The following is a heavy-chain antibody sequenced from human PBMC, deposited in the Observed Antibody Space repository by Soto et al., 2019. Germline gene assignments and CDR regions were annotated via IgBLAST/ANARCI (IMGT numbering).Heavy chain of an antibody. V-gene: IGHV5-51*01. D-gene: IGHD2-15*01. CDR3: ARLPVVAATYYYYYGMDV. J-gene: IGHJ6*02. CDR2: IYPGDSDT. CDR1: GYSFTSYW. Sequence: ASVKVSCKGSGYSFTSYWIGWVRQMPGKGLEWMGIIYPGDSDTRYSPSFQGQVTISADKSISTAYLQWSSLKASDTAMYYCARLPVVAATYYYYYGMDVWGQGTTVTVSS.